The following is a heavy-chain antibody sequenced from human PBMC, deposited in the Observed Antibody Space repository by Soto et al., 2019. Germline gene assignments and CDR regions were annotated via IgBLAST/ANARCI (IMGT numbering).Heavy chain of an antibody. Sequence: QVQLVESGGGVVQPGRSLRLSCAASGFTFSSYGMHWVRQAPGKGLEWVAVIWYDGSNKYYADSVKGRFTISRDNSKNTLYLQMNSLRAEDTAVYYCARKACGGSCYLTLNYYYSYMDVWGKGTTVTVSS. CDR2: IWYDGSNK. CDR3: ARKACGGSCYLTLNYYYSYMDV. CDR1: GFTFSSYG. D-gene: IGHD2-15*01. V-gene: IGHV3-33*01. J-gene: IGHJ6*03.